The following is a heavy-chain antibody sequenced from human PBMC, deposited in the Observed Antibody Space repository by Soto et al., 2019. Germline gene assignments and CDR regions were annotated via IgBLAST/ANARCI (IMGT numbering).Heavy chain of an antibody. CDR3: TRGPRPISTGTGAY. CDR1: GFIFKMYW. D-gene: IGHD3-10*01. J-gene: IGHJ4*02. CDR2: IYNDGSYT. Sequence: GGSLRLSCAASGFIFKMYWMHWVRQTPGKGLVWISRIYNDGSYTDYADSVRGRFTISRDNVNDTLYLQMNNLRAEDSGLYYCTRGPRPISTGTGAYWGQGTQVTVSS. V-gene: IGHV3-74*01.